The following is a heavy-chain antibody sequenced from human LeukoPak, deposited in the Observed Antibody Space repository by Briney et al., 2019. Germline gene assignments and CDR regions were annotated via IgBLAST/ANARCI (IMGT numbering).Heavy chain of an antibody. CDR3: ARDRSVGAADYNFDY. J-gene: IGHJ4*02. V-gene: IGHV3-30*04. CDR1: GFTFSSYA. Sequence: PGGSLRLSCAASGFTFSSYAMSWVRQAPGKGLEWVAVISYDGRNKYYVDSVKGRFTISRDNSKNTLYLQMNSLRAEDTAVYYCARDRSVGAADYNFDYWGQGTLVTVSS. D-gene: IGHD6-13*01. CDR2: ISYDGRNK.